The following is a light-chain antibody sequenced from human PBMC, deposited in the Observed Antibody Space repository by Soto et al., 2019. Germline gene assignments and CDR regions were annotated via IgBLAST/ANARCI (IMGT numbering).Light chain of an antibody. V-gene: IGLV6-57*01. CDR2: EDN. J-gene: IGLJ3*02. CDR1: RGSIARNY. Sequence: NFMLTQLHSVSESPGTTVTISCTRSRGSIARNYVQWYQQRPGRSPTTVIYEDNQRPSGVPDRFSGSIDSSSNSASLTISGLETEDESDYYCQSYDASNQVFGGGTKLTVL. CDR3: QSYDASNQV.